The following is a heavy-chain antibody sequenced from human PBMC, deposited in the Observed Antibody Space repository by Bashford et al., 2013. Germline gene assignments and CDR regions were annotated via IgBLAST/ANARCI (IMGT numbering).Heavy chain of an antibody. Sequence: LLYSSETLSLTCAVYGGSFTAYYWTWIRQPPGKRLEWIGEINHSGSTNYNPSLKSRVTISADTSKNQISLRLRSVTAADTAVYFCARTYNYRLRAIDYWGQGTLVTVSS. CDR2: INHSGST. J-gene: IGHJ4*02. V-gene: IGHV4-34*01. D-gene: IGHD5-24*01. CDR1: GGSFTAYY. CDR3: ARTYNYRLRAIDY.